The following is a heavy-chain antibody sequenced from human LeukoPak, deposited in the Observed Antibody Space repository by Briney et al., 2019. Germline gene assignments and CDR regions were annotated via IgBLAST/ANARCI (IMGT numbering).Heavy chain of an antibody. CDR1: GGSISSGDYY. D-gene: IGHD2-15*01. Sequence: SQTLSLTCTVSGGSISSGDYYWRWIRQPPGKGLEWIGYIYYSGSTCYNPSLKSRVTISVDTSKNQFSLKLSSVTAADTAVYYCARVLCSGGSCYFDYWGQGTLVTVSS. CDR3: ARVLCSGGSCYFDY. CDR2: IYYSGST. J-gene: IGHJ4*02. V-gene: IGHV4-30-4*08.